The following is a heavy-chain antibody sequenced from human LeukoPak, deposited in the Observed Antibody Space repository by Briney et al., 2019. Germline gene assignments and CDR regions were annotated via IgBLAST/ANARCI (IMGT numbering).Heavy chain of an antibody. D-gene: IGHD6-13*01. CDR2: ISGSGGST. V-gene: IGHV3-23*01. CDR3: AKVQRSSWYGGYFQH. Sequence: GGSLRLSCAASGFTFSSYAMSWVRQAPGKGLEWVSAISGSGGSTYYADSVKGRFTISKDNSKNTLYLQMNSLRAEDTAVYYCAKVQRSSWYGGYFQHWGQGTLVTVSS. J-gene: IGHJ1*01. CDR1: GFTFSSYA.